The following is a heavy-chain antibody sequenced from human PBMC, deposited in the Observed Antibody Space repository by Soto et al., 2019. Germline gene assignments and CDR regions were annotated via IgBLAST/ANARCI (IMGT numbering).Heavy chain of an antibody. V-gene: IGHV6-1*01. D-gene: IGHD6-13*01. Sequence: SQTLSLTCAISGDSVSSNSAAWNWIRQSPSRGLEWLGRTYYRSKWYNDYAVSVKSRITINPDTSKNQFSLQLNSVTPEDTAVYYCARDPIAAAAPPGNWFDPWGQGTRVTVSS. CDR1: GDSVSSNSAA. J-gene: IGHJ5*02. CDR2: TYYRSKWYN. CDR3: ARDPIAAAAPPGNWFDP.